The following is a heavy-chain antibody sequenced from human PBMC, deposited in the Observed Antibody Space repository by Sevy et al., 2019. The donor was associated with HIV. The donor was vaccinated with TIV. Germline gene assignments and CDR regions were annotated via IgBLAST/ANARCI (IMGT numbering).Heavy chain of an antibody. Sequence: GGSLRLSCAASGFTFSNYWMHWVRQTPGKGLMWVSRISSDGRITTYADSVKGRFTISRDNAKNTLYLQMSSLRVEDTAVYYCARVITSRADFDYWGQGTLVTASS. J-gene: IGHJ4*01. D-gene: IGHD1-20*01. CDR1: GFTFSNYW. CDR3: ARVITSRADFDY. CDR2: ISSDGRIT. V-gene: IGHV3-74*03.